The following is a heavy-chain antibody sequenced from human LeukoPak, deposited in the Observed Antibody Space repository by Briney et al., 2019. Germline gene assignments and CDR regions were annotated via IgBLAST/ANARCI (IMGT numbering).Heavy chain of an antibody. CDR2: IYCSGST. D-gene: IGHD5-18*01. CDR3: ARERYSRGVDY. Sequence: SETLSLTCTVSGGSISSYYWSWIRQPPGKGLEWIGYIYCSGSTNYNPSLKSRVTISVDTSKNQFSLKLSSVTAADTAVYYCARERYSRGVDYWGQGTLVTVSS. CDR1: GGSISSYY. V-gene: IGHV4-59*01. J-gene: IGHJ4*02.